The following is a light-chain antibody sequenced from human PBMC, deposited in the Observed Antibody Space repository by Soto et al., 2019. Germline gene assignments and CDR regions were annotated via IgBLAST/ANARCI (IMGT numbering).Light chain of an antibody. CDR2: DAS. CDR3: QQRSNWPLIT. Sequence: EIVLTQSPATLSLSPGERATLSCRASQSVSSYLAWYQQKPGQAPRLLIYDASNRATGIPARFSGSGSGTDFTLTISSLEPEDLAVYYGQQRSNWPLITFGQRTRLEIK. J-gene: IGKJ5*01. V-gene: IGKV3-11*01. CDR1: QSVSSY.